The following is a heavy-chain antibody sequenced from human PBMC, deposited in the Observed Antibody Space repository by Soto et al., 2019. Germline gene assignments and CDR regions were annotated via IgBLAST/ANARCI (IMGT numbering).Heavy chain of an antibody. CDR3: ARDSNSYGRRLVTYYYSMDV. Sequence: QVQLVQSGTEVKKPGASVKVSCKTSGYSFSSYGISWVRQAPGQGLEWMGWISGYKGDTKYARKFQGRLTLTTDTSTTTAYLELRDLRSDDTAVYYCARDSNSYGRRLVTYYYSMDVWGQGTTVSVSS. J-gene: IGHJ6*02. CDR1: GYSFSSYG. CDR2: ISGYKGDT. V-gene: IGHV1-18*01. D-gene: IGHD5-18*01.